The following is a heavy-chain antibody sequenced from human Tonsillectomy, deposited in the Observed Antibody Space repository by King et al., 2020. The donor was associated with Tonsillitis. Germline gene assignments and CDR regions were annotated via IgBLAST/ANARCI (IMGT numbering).Heavy chain of an antibody. CDR2: IGRHSSYI. J-gene: IGHJ3*02. Sequence: VQLVESGGGLVKPGGSLRLSCAASGFTFTSYTLKWVSQAPGKGLEWVSSIGRHSSYIPSADSVPGRFTISRDDAKSSLYLQMDSLRADDTAVYYCARGNGGEDIWGQGTVVTVSS. CDR1: GFTFTSYT. D-gene: IGHD3-10*01. V-gene: IGHV3-21*01. CDR3: ARGNGGEDI.